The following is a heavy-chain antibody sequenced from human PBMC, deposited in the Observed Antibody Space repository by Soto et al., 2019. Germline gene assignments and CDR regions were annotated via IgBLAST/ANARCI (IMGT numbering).Heavy chain of an antibody. CDR3: ARDMYSSSARYFDY. D-gene: IGHD6-6*01. CDR2: ISSSSSYI. Sequence: EVQLVESGGGLVKPGGSLRLSCAASGFTFSSYSMNWVSQAPGKGLEWGSSISSSSSYIYYADSVKGRFSISRDNDKNSLYLQMNSLREEDTAVYYCARDMYSSSARYFDYWGQGTLVTVSS. CDR1: GFTFSSYS. V-gene: IGHV3-21*01. J-gene: IGHJ4*02.